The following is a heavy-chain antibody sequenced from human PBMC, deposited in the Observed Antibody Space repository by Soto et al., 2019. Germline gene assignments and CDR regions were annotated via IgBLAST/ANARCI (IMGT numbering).Heavy chain of an antibody. V-gene: IGHV4-30-4*01. CDR2: IYYSGST. Sequence: SETLSLTCTVSGGSISSGDYYWSWIRQPPGKGLEWIGYIYYSGSTYYNPSLKSRVTISVDTSKNQFSLKLSSVTAADTAVYYCARVSVVPTHYFDYWGQGTLVTVSS. CDR3: ARVSVVPTHYFDY. D-gene: IGHD2-2*01. J-gene: IGHJ4*02. CDR1: GGSISSGDYY.